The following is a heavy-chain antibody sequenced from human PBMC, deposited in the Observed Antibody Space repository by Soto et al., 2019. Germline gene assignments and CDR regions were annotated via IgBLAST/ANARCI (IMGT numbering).Heavy chain of an antibody. CDR1: GFTFGDYA. V-gene: IGHV3-49*03. D-gene: IGHD3-3*01. J-gene: IGHJ6*03. Sequence: GGSLRLSCTASGFTFGDYAMSWFRQAPGKGLDWVCFIRSKAYGGTTEYAASVKGRFTISRDDSKSIAYLQMNSLKTEDTAVYYCTRYHYDFWSGYAYYMDVWGKGTTVTVSS. CDR3: TRYHYDFWSGYAYYMDV. CDR2: IRSKAYGGTT.